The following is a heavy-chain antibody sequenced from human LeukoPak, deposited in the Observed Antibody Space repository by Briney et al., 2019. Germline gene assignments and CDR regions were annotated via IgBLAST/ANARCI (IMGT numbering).Heavy chain of an antibody. J-gene: IGHJ4*02. CDR3: ARGRQGGRGQFDY. CDR2: INHSGST. V-gene: IGHV4-34*01. D-gene: IGHD1-26*01. Sequence: SETLSLTCAVYGGSFSGYYWSWIRQPPGKGLEWIGEINHSGSTNYNPSLKSRVTISVDTSKNQFSLKLSSVTAADTAVYYCARGRQGGRGQFDYWGQGTLVTVSS. CDR1: GGSFSGYY.